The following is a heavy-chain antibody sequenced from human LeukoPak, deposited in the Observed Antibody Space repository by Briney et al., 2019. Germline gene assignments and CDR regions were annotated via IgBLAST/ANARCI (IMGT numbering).Heavy chain of an antibody. CDR1: GGTFSSYA. CDR2: IIPIFGTA. D-gene: IGHD2-2*02. CDR3: ARDMSQIVVVPAAILNDAFDI. Sequence: SVKVSCKASGGTFSSYAISWVRQAPGQGLEWMGGIIPIFGTANYAQKFQGRVTITTDESTSTAYMELSSLRSEDTAVYYCARDMSQIVVVPAAILNDAFDIWGQGTMVTVSS. V-gene: IGHV1-69*05. J-gene: IGHJ3*02.